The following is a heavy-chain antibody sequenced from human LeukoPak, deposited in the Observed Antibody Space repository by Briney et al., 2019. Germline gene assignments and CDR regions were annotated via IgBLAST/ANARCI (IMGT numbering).Heavy chain of an antibody. J-gene: IGHJ4*02. CDR1: GFTVSSNY. CDR3: ARGYGDYENYFDY. V-gene: IGHV3-53*01. D-gene: IGHD4-17*01. CDR2: IYSGGST. Sequence: GGSLRLSCAASGFTVSSNYMSWVRQAPGKGLEWVSVIYSGGSTYYADSVKGRFTISRDNSKNTLYLQMNSLRAEDTAVYYCARGYGDYENYFDYWGQGTLVTVSS.